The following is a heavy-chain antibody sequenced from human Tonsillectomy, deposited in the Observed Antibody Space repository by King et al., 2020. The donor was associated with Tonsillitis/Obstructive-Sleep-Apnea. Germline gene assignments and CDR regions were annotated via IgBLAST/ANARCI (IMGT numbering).Heavy chain of an antibody. CDR1: GFTFSSYG. V-gene: IGHV3-30*04. CDR3: ATHLPPSTYSSAYYFDY. D-gene: IGHD3-22*01. Sequence: VQLVESGGGVVQPGRSLRLSCAASGFTFSSYGMHWVRQAPGKGLEWVAVISYDGNKKYYADCMKGRFTISRDNTKNTLYLQRNSLSTEDTAAYYCATHLPPSTYSSAYYFDYWGQGNLVTVSA. CDR2: ISYDGNKK. J-gene: IGHJ4*02.